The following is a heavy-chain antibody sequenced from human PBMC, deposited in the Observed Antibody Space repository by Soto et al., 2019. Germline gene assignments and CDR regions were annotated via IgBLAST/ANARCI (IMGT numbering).Heavy chain of an antibody. CDR1: GYTFTSYA. CDR3: ARSLRYFTRPPEGSSDP. D-gene: IGHD3-9*01. J-gene: IGHJ5*02. CDR2: INAGNGNT. V-gene: IGHV1-3*01. Sequence: ASVKVSCKASGYTFTSYAMHWVRQAPGQRLEWMGWINAGNGNTKYSQKFQGRVTITRDTSASTAYMELSSLRSEDTAVYYCARSLRYFTRPPEGSSDPWGQATMVTVSS.